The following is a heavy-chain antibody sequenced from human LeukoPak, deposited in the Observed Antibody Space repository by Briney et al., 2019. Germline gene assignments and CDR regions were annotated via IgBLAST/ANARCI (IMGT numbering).Heavy chain of an antibody. Sequence: TPSETLSLTCTVSGGSISSRSDYWGWIRQTPGKGLEWIGNLDSSGSTYYNPSLKSRVTISVGTSKNQFSLNLRSVTAADTAIYFCSRSHDYGGLYFYYYMDVWGKGTTVTVSS. CDR3: SRSHDYGGLYFYYYMDV. V-gene: IGHV4-39*01. CDR1: GGSISSRSDY. D-gene: IGHD4-23*01. J-gene: IGHJ6*03. CDR2: LDSSGST.